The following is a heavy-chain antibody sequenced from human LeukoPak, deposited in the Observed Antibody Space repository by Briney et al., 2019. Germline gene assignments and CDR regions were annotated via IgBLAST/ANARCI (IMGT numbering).Heavy chain of an antibody. D-gene: IGHD2-2*01. V-gene: IGHV3-30*04. Sequence: GGSLRLSCAASGFTFSSYAMPWVRQAPGKGLEWVAVISYDGSNKYYADSVKGRITISRDNSKNTLYLQMNSLRAEDTAVYYCARDPLDIVVVPAAMPYYYYGMDVWGQGTTVTVSS. J-gene: IGHJ6*02. CDR1: GFTFSSYA. CDR3: ARDPLDIVVVPAAMPYYYYGMDV. CDR2: ISYDGSNK.